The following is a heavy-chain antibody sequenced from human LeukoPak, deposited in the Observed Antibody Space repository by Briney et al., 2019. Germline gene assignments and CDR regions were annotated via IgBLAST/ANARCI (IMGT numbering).Heavy chain of an antibody. CDR1: GCTFSSYA. D-gene: IGHD3-3*01. Sequence: GGSLRLSCAASGCTFSSYAMSWVRQAPGKGLEGVSAISGSGGSTYYADSVKGRFTISRDNSKNTLYLQMNSLRAEDTAVYYCANVPPVDFLDYWGQGTLVTVSS. CDR3: ANVPPVDFLDY. CDR2: ISGSGGST. J-gene: IGHJ4*02. V-gene: IGHV3-23*01.